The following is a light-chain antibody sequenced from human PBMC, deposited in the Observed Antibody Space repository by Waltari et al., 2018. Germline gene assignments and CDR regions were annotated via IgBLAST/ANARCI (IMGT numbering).Light chain of an antibody. J-gene: IGKJ3*01. CDR3: QQSYRIPPT. V-gene: IGKV1-39*01. CDR1: QTINKY. CDR2: ATF. Sequence: DIQMTQTPSSLSASVGDRVNITCRASQTINKYLNWYQQKPGEAPKLLIFATFNLQSGVPARFRGGGSGTDFTLTISSLQPEDFATYYCQQSYRIPPTFGPGTKVDIK.